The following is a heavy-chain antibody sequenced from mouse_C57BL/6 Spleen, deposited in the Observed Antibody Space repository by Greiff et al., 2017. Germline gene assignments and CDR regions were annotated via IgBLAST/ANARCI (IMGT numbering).Heavy chain of an antibody. D-gene: IGHD4-1*01. CDR1: GYAFTNYL. V-gene: IGHV1-54*01. CDR2: INPGSGGT. J-gene: IGHJ2*01. CDR3: ARAGGGLGGHFDY. Sequence: VQLQQSGAELVRPGTSVKVSCKASGYAFTNYLIEWVKQRPGQGLEWIGVINPGSGGTNYNEKFKGKATLTADKSSSTAYMQLSSLTSEDSAVYCCARAGGGLGGHFDYWGQGTTLTVSS.